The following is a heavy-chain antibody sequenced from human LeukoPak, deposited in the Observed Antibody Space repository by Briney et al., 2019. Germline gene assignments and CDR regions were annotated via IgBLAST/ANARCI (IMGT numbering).Heavy chain of an antibody. D-gene: IGHD2-21*02. CDR3: AKGRVTLPLYYFDY. J-gene: IGHJ4*02. CDR1: GFTFSSYG. CDR2: IWYDGSNK. V-gene: IGHV3-33*06. Sequence: GGSLRLSCAASGFTFSSYGMHWVRQAPGKGLEWVAVIWYDGSNKYYADSVKGRFTISRDNSRNTLYLQMNSLRAEDTAVYYCAKGRVTLPLYYFDYWGQGTLVTVSS.